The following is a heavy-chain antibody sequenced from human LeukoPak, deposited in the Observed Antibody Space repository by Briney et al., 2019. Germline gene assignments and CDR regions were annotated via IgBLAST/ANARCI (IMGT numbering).Heavy chain of an antibody. Sequence: ASVKVSCKASGYTFTGYYIHWVRQAPGQGLEWMGWIKPNSGGTNYAQKFQGRVTMTRDTSISTAYMELSRLRSEDTAVYYCARNLLDIADPWESSGYWGQGTLVTVSS. CDR2: IKPNSGGT. V-gene: IGHV1-2*02. D-gene: IGHD5-12*01. CDR3: ARNLLDIADPWESSGY. CDR1: GYTFTGYY. J-gene: IGHJ4*02.